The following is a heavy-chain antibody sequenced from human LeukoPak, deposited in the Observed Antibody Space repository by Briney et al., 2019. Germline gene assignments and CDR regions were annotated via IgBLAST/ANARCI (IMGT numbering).Heavy chain of an antibody. CDR3: AQWSRYFDY. Sequence: GGSLRLSCAASGFTFSSYAMSWVRQAPGKGLEWVSAISGSGYSTCYADSVKGRFTISRDNSKNTLYLQMNSLRAEDTALYFCAQWSRYFDYWGQGTLVTVSS. D-gene: IGHD1-26*01. J-gene: IGHJ4*02. CDR2: ISGSGYST. V-gene: IGHV3-23*01. CDR1: GFTFSSYA.